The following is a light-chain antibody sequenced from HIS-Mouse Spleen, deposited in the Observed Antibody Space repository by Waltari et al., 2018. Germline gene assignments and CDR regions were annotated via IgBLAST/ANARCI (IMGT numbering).Light chain of an antibody. V-gene: IGLV3-21*03. J-gene: IGLJ3*02. CDR3: QVWDSSSDHWV. Sequence: SYVLTQPPSVSVAPGKTARITCGGNNIGSKSVHWYQQKPGQAPVLVVYDDSDRPSGIPARCSGSTSGNTATLTISRVEAGDEADYYCQVWDSSSDHWVFGGGTKLTVL. CDR2: DDS. CDR1: NIGSKS.